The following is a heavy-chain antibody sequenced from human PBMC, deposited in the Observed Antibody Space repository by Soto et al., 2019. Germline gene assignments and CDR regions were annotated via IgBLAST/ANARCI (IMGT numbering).Heavy chain of an antibody. CDR1: GYTFTSYA. CDR2: INAGNGDT. V-gene: IGHV1-3*01. Sequence: ASVKVSCKASGYTFTSYAMHWVRQAPGQRLEWMGWINAGNGDTKYSQKFQGRVTITRDTSASTAYMELSSLRSEDTAVYYCARSPMVATGDVWFDPWGQGTLVTVSS. D-gene: IGHD5-12*01. CDR3: ARSPMVATGDVWFDP. J-gene: IGHJ5*02.